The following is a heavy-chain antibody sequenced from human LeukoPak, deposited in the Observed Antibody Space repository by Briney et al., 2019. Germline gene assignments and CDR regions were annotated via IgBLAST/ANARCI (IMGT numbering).Heavy chain of an antibody. J-gene: IGHJ5*02. D-gene: IGHD3-10*01. CDR3: SRLEGSGASNWFDP. Sequence: GGSLRLSCAASGFIFSDYYMIWLRQAPGKGLECPSFISHDTTSTKHADSVRGRFTLSRDNARTSVYLQMDNLRAEDTAVYYCSRLEGSGASNWFDPWGPGTLVTVSS. CDR1: GFIFSDYY. V-gene: IGHV3-11*03. CDR2: ISHDTTST.